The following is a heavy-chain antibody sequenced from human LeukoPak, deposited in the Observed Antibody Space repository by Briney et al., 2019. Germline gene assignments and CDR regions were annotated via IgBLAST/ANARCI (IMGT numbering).Heavy chain of an antibody. V-gene: IGHV1-46*03. CDR2: INPSGGST. J-gene: IGHJ5*02. CDR1: GYTFTSYY. Sequence: ASVKVSCKASGYTFTSYYMHWVRQAPGQGLEWMGIINPSGGSTSYAQKLQGRVTMTRDTSTSTVYMELSSLRSEDTAVYYCARALPDFWSGYYELRFDPWGQGTLVTVSS. D-gene: IGHD3-3*01. CDR3: ARALPDFWSGYYELRFDP.